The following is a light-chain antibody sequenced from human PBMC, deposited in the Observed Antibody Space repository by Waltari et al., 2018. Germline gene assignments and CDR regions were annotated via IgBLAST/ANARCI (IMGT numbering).Light chain of an antibody. J-gene: IGLJ3*02. CDR2: GNN. CDR3: QSHDPGLSGSKV. CDR1: SSNTGAGYD. V-gene: IGLV1-40*01. Sequence: QSVLTQPPSVSGAPGQRVTIPCTGSSSNTGAGYDVHLSKQLPGKAPKLLIYGNNNRPSGVPDRVSGSKSGTSASLAITGLQPDDEADYYCQSHDPGLSGSKVFGGGTKLTVL.